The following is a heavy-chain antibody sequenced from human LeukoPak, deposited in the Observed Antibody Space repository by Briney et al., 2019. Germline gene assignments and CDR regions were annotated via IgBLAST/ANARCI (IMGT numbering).Heavy chain of an antibody. V-gene: IGHV3-73*01. CDR2: IRSKANSYAT. Sequence: PGGSLRLSCAASGFTFSGSAMHWVRQASGKGLEWVGRIRSKANSYATAYAASVKGRFTISRDDSKNTAYLQMNSLKTEDTAVYYCTRHDDMGQQLDPSYYYGMDVWGQRTTVTVSS. CDR3: TRHDDMGQQLDPSYYYGMDV. J-gene: IGHJ6*02. CDR1: GFTFSGSA. D-gene: IGHD6-13*01.